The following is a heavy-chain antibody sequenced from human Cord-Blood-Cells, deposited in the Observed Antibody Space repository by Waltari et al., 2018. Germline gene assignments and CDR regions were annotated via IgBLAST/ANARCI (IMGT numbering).Heavy chain of an antibody. V-gene: IGHV1-2*02. CDR3: ARSKLAQGKAFDI. CDR2: INPNSGGT. Sequence: QVQLVQSGAEVKKPGASVKVSCKASGYTFTGYYMHWVRQAPGQGLEWMGWINPNSGGTNDAQKFQGRVTMTRDTSISTAYMELSRLRSDDTAVYYCARSKLAQGKAFDIWGQGTMVTVSS. CDR1: GYTFTGYY. J-gene: IGHJ3*02. D-gene: IGHD1-1*01.